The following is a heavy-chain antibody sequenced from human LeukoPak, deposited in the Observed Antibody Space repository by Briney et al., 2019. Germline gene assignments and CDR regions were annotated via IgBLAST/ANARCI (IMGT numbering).Heavy chain of an antibody. D-gene: IGHD3-16*01. CDR2: INSDGSRT. J-gene: IGHJ6*02. CDR3: ARDFGPYGMDV. V-gene: IGHV3-74*01. CDR1: GFTFSNYW. Sequence: GGSLRLSCAASGFTFSNYWMHWVRQAPGKGLAWVSRINSDGSRTYYEDSVKGRFTISRDNAKNTLYLQMNSLRAEDTAVYYCARDFGPYGMDVWGQGTTVTVSS.